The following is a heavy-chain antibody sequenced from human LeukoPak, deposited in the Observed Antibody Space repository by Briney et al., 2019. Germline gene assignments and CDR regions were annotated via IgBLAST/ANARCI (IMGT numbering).Heavy chain of an antibody. Sequence: GESLEISFQGSGYIFTSYWIAWVRKMPGKGLEWMGIIFPGDSDTRYSPSLQGQVTISASKSITTAYLEWSSLKASDTAMYYCARRSDLLSGRDAFDIWGQGTMGTDSS. J-gene: IGHJ3*02. CDR1: GYIFTSYW. CDR2: IFPGDSDT. CDR3: ARRSDLLSGRDAFDI. V-gene: IGHV5-51*01. D-gene: IGHD3-3*01.